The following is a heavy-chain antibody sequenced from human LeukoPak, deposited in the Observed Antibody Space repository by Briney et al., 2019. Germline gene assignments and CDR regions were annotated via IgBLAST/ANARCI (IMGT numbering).Heavy chain of an antibody. D-gene: IGHD1-7*01. Sequence: PGGSLRLSCAASGFTFSSYGMSWVRQAPGKGLEWVSAISGSGGSTYYADSVKGRFTISRDNAKNSLYLQMHSLRAEDTAVYYCSRGSWNYGGGIDYWGQGTLVTVSS. CDR2: ISGSGGST. CDR3: SRGSWNYGGGIDY. V-gene: IGHV3-23*01. J-gene: IGHJ4*02. CDR1: GFTFSSYG.